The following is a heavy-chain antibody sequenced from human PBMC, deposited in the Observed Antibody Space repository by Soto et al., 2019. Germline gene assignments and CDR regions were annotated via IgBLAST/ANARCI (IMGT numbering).Heavy chain of an antibody. CDR2: INPSGGST. Sequence: ASVKVSCKASGYTFTSYYMHWVRQAPGQGLEWMGIINPSGGSTTYAQKFQGRVTMTRDTSTSAVYVELTSLRSEDTAVYYCERCTCNPGGYYYFGMDVWGQGTTVTVSS. CDR1: GYTFTSYY. D-gene: IGHD2-2*01. J-gene: IGHJ6*02. V-gene: IGHV1-46*01. CDR3: ERCTCNPGGYYYFGMDV.